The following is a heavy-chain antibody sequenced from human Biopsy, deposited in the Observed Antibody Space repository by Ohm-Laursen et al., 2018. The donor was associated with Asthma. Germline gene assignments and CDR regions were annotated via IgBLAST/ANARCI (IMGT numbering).Heavy chain of an antibody. CDR2: ISYTGSA. CDR3: ARHWDWGSFFDY. V-gene: IGHV4-39*01. CDR1: GGSMSSSSYY. Sequence: SDTLSLTCTVSGGSMSSSSYYWGWIRQPPGKGLEWMGSISYTGSAYHNPSLKSRVTISVDTSKNHLSLKLSSVPAADTAVYYCARHWDWGSFFDYWGQGTPVTVSS. D-gene: IGHD7-27*01. J-gene: IGHJ4*02.